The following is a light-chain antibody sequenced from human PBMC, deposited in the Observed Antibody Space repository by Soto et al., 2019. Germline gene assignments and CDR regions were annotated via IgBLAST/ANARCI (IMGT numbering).Light chain of an antibody. CDR3: QQYVSSPPT. CDR1: QLVSTSY. V-gene: IGKV3-20*01. J-gene: IGKJ1*01. Sequence: EIVLTQAPANLSLSPGERATLSCRASQLVSTSYLAWYYQKPGQAPRLLIYATSRRATDIPDRFSGSGSGTDFTLTISRLEPEDFAVYYCQQYVSSPPTFGQGTKVEVK. CDR2: ATS.